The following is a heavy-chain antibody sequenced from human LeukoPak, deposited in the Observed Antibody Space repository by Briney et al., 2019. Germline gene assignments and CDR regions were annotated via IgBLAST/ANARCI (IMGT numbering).Heavy chain of an antibody. CDR2: ISAYNGNT. D-gene: IGHD3-10*01. J-gene: IGHJ4*02. V-gene: IGHV1-18*01. CDR1: GYTFTSYG. CDR3: ARERITMVRGVIITAEGLDY. Sequence: ASVKVSCKASGYTFTSYGISWVRQAPGQGLEWMGWISAYNGNTNYAQKLQGRVTMATDTSTSTAYMELRSLRSDDTAVYYCARERITMVRGVIITAEGLDYWGQGTLVTVSS.